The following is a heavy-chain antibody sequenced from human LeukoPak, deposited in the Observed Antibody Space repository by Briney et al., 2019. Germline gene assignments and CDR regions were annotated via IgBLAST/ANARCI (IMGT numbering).Heavy chain of an antibody. D-gene: IGHD6-6*01. CDR1: GFIFSRYA. J-gene: IGHJ4*02. CDR3: AKGSAVGRPYYFDS. V-gene: IGHV3-23*01. Sequence: PGGSLRLSCAASGFIFSRYAMSWVRQAPGKGLEWVSAIGGDGGSTYSADSVKGRFTTSRDDSKNTLYLQMNSLTAEDTAVYYCAKGSAVGRPYYFDSWGQGTLVTVSS. CDR2: IGGDGGST.